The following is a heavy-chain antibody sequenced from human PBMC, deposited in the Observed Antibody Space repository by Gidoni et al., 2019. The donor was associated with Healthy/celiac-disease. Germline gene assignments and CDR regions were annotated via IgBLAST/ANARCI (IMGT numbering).Heavy chain of an antibody. J-gene: IGHJ3*02. CDR1: GGSISSGGYY. D-gene: IGHD3-9*01. CDR3: ARVYYDILTGLPDAFDI. V-gene: IGHV4-31*03. CDR2: TYYSGST. Sequence: QVQLQESGPGLVKPSQTLSLTCTVSGGSISSGGYYWSWIRQHPGKGLEWIGYTYYSGSTYYNPSLKSRVTISVDTSKNQFSLKLSSVTAADTAVYYCARVYYDILTGLPDAFDIWGQGTMVTVSS.